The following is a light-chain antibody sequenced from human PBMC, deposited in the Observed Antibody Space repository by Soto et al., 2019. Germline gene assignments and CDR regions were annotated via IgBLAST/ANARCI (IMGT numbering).Light chain of an antibody. V-gene: IGKV3-20*01. CDR1: QSVSSSY. Sequence: EIVLTQSPGTLSLSPGERATLSCRASQSVSSSYLAWYQQKPGQAPRPLIYGASSRATGIPDRFSGSGSGTDVTLTISRLEPEDFAVYYCQQYGSSPPALTFGGGTKVEIK. CDR2: GAS. CDR3: QQYGSSPPALT. J-gene: IGKJ4*01.